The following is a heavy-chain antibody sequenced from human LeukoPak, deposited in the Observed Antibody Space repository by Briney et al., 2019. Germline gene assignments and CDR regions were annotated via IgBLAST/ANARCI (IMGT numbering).Heavy chain of an antibody. V-gene: IGHV3-21*01. Sequence: GGSLRLSCAASGFTFSTYSMNWVRQAPGKGLEWVSSISSSSSYIYYADSVKGRFTISRDNAKNSLYLQMKSLRAEDTAVYYCARGKTSQNIVTRKTYNWFDPWGQGTLVTVSS. CDR1: GFTFSTYS. D-gene: IGHD2/OR15-2a*01. CDR3: ARGKTSQNIVTRKTYNWFDP. CDR2: ISSSSSYI. J-gene: IGHJ5*02.